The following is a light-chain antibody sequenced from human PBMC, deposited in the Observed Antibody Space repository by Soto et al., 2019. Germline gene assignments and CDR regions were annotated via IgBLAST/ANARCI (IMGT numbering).Light chain of an antibody. CDR2: WAS. CDR3: QQYYSYTPLT. Sequence: DIVMTQSPDSLALSLGERATINSKSSQSLLYNSNNKNYLAWYQQKPGQPPKLLFYWASTRESGVPDRFSGTGSGTDFTLTISSLQAEDVAVYYCQQYYSYTPLTFGGGTKVEIK. CDR1: QSLLYNSNNKNY. J-gene: IGKJ4*01. V-gene: IGKV4-1*01.